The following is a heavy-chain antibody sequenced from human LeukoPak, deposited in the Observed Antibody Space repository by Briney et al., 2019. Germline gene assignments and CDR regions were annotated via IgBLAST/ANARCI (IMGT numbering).Heavy chain of an antibody. D-gene: IGHD4-17*01. CDR2: ISSSSSYI. J-gene: IGHJ5*02. CDR3: ARDLGVSGDLNWFDP. V-gene: IGHV3-21*01. Sequence: GGSLRLSCAASGFTFSSYSMNWVRQAPGKGLEWVSSISSSSSYIYYADSVKGRFTISRDNSKNTLYLQMNSLRAEDTAVYYCARDLGVSGDLNWFDPWGQGTLVTVSS. CDR1: GFTFSSYS.